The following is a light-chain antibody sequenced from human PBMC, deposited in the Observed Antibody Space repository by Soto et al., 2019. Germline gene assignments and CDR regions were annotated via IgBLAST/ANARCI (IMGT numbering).Light chain of an antibody. Sequence: DIQMTQSPSSLSASVGDRVTITCRASQGISTYLAWDQQKPGKVPQILISAASALHSGVQSRCSGSGSGTDFTLTISXLQPEDVATYYCQKYNSAPWTFGQGTKV. V-gene: IGKV1-27*01. CDR3: QKYNSAPWT. J-gene: IGKJ1*01. CDR1: QGISTY. CDR2: AAS.